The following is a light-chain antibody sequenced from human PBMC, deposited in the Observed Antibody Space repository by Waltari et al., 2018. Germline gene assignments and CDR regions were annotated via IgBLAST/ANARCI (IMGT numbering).Light chain of an antibody. Sequence: EIVLTQSPATLSLSPGESATLPCRATQGVSSYLAWYQQKPGQAPRLLIYGASNRATGIPDRFTGSGSGTDFTLTISSLEPEDFAVYYCQQRSKWPLTFGGGTKVEIK. J-gene: IGKJ4*01. V-gene: IGKV3-11*01. CDR1: QGVSSY. CDR2: GAS. CDR3: QQRSKWPLT.